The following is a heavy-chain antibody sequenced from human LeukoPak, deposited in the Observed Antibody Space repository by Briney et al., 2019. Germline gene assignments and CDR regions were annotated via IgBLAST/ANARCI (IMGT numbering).Heavy chain of an antibody. V-gene: IGHV1-2*02. CDR2: IFPNSGGT. D-gene: IGHD3-3*01. CDR1: GYTFTDYF. J-gene: IGHJ4*02. CDR3: VRDRSELPFDS. Sequence: EASVKVSCKASGYTFTDYFIHWVRQAPGQGLEWMGWIFPNSGGTNYAQNFQGRVTMTSDTSISTAYMELSRLRSDDTALYYCVRDRSELPFDSWGQGTLVTVSS.